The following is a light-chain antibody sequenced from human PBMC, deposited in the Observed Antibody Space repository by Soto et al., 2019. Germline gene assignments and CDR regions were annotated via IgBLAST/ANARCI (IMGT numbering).Light chain of an antibody. CDR2: TTS. CDR3: QQSFTTPYT. J-gene: IGKJ2*01. V-gene: IGKV1-39*01. Sequence: DIQMTQSPSSLSASVGDRVTITCRASQTIAMYVNWFQQKPGKAPKPLIYTTSSLQSGVPPRFSGSGSETDFTLTISRLQPEDSATYYCQQSFTTPYTFCQGTKVDIK. CDR1: QTIAMY.